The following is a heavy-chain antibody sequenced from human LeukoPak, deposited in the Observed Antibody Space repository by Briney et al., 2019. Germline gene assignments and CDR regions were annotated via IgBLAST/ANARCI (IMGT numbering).Heavy chain of an antibody. CDR3: AGGPCCGECFFPVYY. V-gene: IGHV3-48*02. D-gene: IGHD2-21*01. CDR2: ISSSSGTI. CDR1: GFTFSSYS. Sequence: GGSLRLSCAASGFTFSSYSMNWVRQAPGKGLEWVSYISSSSGTIYYADSVKGRFTISRVNAKISLYLQIKSLRDEDAVVYYCAGGPCCGECFFPVYYWGQGTLGTVS. J-gene: IGHJ4*02.